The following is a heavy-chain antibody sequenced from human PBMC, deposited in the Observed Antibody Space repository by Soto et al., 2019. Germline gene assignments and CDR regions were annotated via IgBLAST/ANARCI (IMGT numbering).Heavy chain of an antibody. V-gene: IGHV1-18*01. CDR1: GYTFTSYG. CDR2: ISAYNGNT. Sequence: ASVKVSCKASGYTFTSYGISWVRQAPGQGLEWMGWISAYNGNTNYAQKLQGRVTMTTDTSTSTAYMELRSLRSDDTAVYYCGREKADIVVVPAGGGNDYWGQGTLVTVSS. D-gene: IGHD2-2*01. CDR3: GREKADIVVVPAGGGNDY. J-gene: IGHJ4*02.